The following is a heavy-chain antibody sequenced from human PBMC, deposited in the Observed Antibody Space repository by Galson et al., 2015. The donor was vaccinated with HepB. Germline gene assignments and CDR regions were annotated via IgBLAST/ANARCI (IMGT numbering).Heavy chain of an antibody. D-gene: IGHD3-3*01. CDR3: AKECTAYYDFWSGYPDAFDI. J-gene: IGHJ3*02. V-gene: IGHV3-30*18. CDR2: ISYDGSNK. Sequence: SLRLSCAASRFTFSTYGIHWVRQAPGKGLEWVAGISYDGSNKYYADSVKGRFTISRDNSKNTLYLQMNSLRAEDTAVYYCAKECTAYYDFWSGYPDAFDIWGQGTMVTVSS. CDR1: RFTFSTYG.